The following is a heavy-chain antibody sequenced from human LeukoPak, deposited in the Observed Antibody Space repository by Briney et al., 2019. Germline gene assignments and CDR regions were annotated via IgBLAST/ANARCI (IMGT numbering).Heavy chain of an antibody. CDR1: GFTISSYW. V-gene: IGHV3-74*01. D-gene: IGHD3-22*01. CDR3: ATSLYYYDSSGYYPLDY. J-gene: IGHJ4*02. Sequence: GGSLRLSCAASGFTISSYWMHWVRQAPGKGLVWVSRINSDGSSTSYADSVKGRFTISRDNAKNTLYLQMNSLRAEDTAVYYCATSLYYYDSSGYYPLDYWGQGTLVTVSS. CDR2: INSDGSST.